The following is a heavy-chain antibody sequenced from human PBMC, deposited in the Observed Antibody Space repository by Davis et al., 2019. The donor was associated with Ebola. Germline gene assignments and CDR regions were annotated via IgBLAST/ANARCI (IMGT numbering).Heavy chain of an antibody. CDR3: ARVVTRGWFEY. J-gene: IGHJ5*01. CDR2: IYYSGST. Sequence: SETLSLTCTVPGGPVGSGTYYWNSIRQPPGKGPEWIACIYYSGSTNYNPSLKSRVTMSVDTSKNQFSLRLSSVTAADTAVYYCARVVTRGWFEYWGQGTLVSVSS. V-gene: IGHV4-61*01. CDR1: GGPVGSGTYY.